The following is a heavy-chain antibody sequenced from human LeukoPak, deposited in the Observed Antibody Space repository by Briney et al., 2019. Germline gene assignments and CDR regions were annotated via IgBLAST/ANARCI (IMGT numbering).Heavy chain of an antibody. CDR2: TFVTETP. CDR1: RGSLSSCPNY. V-gene: IGHV4-61*02. Sequence: SESMSLTCIVARGSLSSCPNYWSWPLQSAGMGLEGVRRTFVTETPHYNFSLGRRGTRSFASSKIQFSLKLNSVTAADTAVYYCATGRAELWGRGTLVTVSS. J-gene: IGHJ2*01. D-gene: IGHD1-14*01. CDR3: ATGRAEL.